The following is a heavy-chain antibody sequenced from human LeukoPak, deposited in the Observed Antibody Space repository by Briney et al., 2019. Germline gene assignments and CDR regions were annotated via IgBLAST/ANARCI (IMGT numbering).Heavy chain of an antibody. CDR2: INHSGST. J-gene: IGHJ6*02. CDR3: ARDRVRGVIKSYYYGMDV. D-gene: IGHD3-10*01. V-gene: IGHV4-34*01. Sequence: SETLSLTCAVYGGSFSGYYWSRIRQPPGKGLEWIGEINHSGSTNYNPSLKSRVTISVDTSKNQFSLKLSSVTAADTAVYYCARDRVRGVIKSYYYGMDVWGQGTTVTVSS. CDR1: GGSFSGYY.